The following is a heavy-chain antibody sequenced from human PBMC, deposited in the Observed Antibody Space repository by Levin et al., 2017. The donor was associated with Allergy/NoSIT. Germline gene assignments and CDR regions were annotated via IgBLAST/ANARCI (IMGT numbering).Heavy chain of an antibody. D-gene: IGHD3-3*01. J-gene: IGHJ6*02. CDR1: GGSFGGYY. CDR2: INHSGSTT. Sequence: MASETLSLTCAVYGGSFGGYYWSWIRQSPGKGLEWIGEINHSGSTTNYNPSLKSRATISVDTSKNQISLRMTSVTAADTAVYHCARGEFYESPYDVWGQGTTVTVSS. V-gene: IGHV4-34*01. CDR3: ARGEFYESPYDV.